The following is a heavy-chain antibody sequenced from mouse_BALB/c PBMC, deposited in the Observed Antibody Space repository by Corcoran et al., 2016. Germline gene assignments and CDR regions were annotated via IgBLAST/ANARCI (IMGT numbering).Heavy chain of an antibody. Sequence: QMQLQESGPGLVKPSQSLFLACSITGFPITSGYYWIWIRQSPGKPLEWMGYITHSGETFYNPSLQSPISITRETSKNQFFLQLNSVTTEDTAMYYCAGDSWGYSYFDVWGAATTVTVSS. CDR2: ITHSGET. V-gene: IGHV12-3*02. CDR1: GFPITSGYY. J-gene: IGHJ1*01. CDR3: AGDSWGYSYFDV. D-gene: IGHD4-1*01.